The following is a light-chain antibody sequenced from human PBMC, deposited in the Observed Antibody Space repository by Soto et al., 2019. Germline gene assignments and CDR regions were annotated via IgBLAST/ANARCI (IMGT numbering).Light chain of an antibody. V-gene: IGKV1-5*03. CDR2: KAS. CDR1: QNINTW. CDR3: LQDINYPWT. J-gene: IGKJ1*01. Sequence: DIHMTQSPSTVSASVGDRVTITFLASQNINTWLAWYQQKPGKAPKLLILKASSLESGVPSRFSGSGSGTEFTLTISSLQPEDSATYYCLQDINYPWTFDQGTKVDIK.